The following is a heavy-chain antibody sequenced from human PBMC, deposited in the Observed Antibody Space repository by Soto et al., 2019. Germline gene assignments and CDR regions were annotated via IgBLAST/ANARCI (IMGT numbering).Heavy chain of an antibody. D-gene: IGHD1-26*01. CDR3: ARDHPPFSSGSPSNWFDP. Sequence: GGSLRLSCAASGFTFSDYYMSWIRQAPGKGLEWVSYISSSSSYTNYADSVKGRFTISRDNAKNSLYLQMNSLRAEDTAVYYCARDHPPFSSGSPSNWFDPWGQGTLVTVSS. J-gene: IGHJ5*02. CDR1: GFTFSDYY. V-gene: IGHV3-11*06. CDR2: ISSSSSYT.